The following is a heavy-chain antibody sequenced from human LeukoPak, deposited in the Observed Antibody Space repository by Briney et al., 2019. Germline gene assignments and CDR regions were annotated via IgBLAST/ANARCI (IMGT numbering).Heavy chain of an antibody. CDR3: TTTYSSGWYWDDFDY. J-gene: IGHJ4*02. CDR1: GFTFSNAW. CDR2: IKSKTEGGTT. V-gene: IGHV3-15*01. Sequence: GGSLRLSCAASGFTFSNAWMSWVRQAPGKGLEWVGRIKSKTEGGTTDYAAPVKGRFTISRDDSKNTLYLQMNSLKTEDTAVYYCTTTYSSGWYWDDFDYWGQGTLVTVSS. D-gene: IGHD6-19*01.